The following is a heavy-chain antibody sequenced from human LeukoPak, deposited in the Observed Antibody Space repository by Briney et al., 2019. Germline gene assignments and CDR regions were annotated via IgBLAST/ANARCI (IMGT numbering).Heavy chain of an antibody. CDR3: ARALWPYYFDY. CDR1: GFTFSSYG. CDR2: IWYDGSNE. V-gene: IGHV3-33*01. D-gene: IGHD2-21*01. J-gene: IGHJ4*02. Sequence: GRSLRLSCAASGFTFSSYGMHGVRQAPGKGLEWVAIIWYDGSNEYYADSVKGRFTISRDNSKNTLYLQMNSLRAEDTAVYYCARALWPYYFDYWGQGTLVTVSS.